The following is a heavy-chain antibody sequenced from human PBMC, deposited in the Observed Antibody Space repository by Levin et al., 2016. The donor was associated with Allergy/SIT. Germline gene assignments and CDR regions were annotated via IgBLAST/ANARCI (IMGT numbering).Heavy chain of an antibody. CDR2: TKDKANSYVT. V-gene: IGHV3-72*01. D-gene: IGHD1-1*01. Sequence: GGSLRLSCATSGFTFGDHYMNWVRQAPGKGLEWVGRTKDKANSYVTEYAASVEDRFTISRDHSKNSLHLQMNSLKTEDTAVYYCAREREYTGNYHAFDIWGQGTMVTVSA. CDR1: GFTFGDHY. J-gene: IGHJ3*02. CDR3: AREREYTGNYHAFDI.